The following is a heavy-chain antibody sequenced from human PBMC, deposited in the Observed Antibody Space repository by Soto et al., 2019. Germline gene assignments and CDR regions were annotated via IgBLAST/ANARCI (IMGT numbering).Heavy chain of an antibody. CDR1: GGSISSGDYY. CDR3: ARDGSDYGGNSLFDY. D-gene: IGHD4-17*01. CDR2: IYYSGST. V-gene: IGHV4-30-4*01. Sequence: SETLSLTCTVSGGSISSGDYYWSWIRQPPGKGLEWIGYIYYSGSTYYNPSLKSRVTISVDTPKNQFSLKLSSVTAADTAVYYCARDGSDYGGNSLFDYWGQGTLVTVSS. J-gene: IGHJ4*02.